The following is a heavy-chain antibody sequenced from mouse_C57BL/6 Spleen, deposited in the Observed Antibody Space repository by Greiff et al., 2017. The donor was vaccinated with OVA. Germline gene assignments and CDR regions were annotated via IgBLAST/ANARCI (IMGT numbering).Heavy chain of an antibody. Sequence: QVQLQQPGAELVKPGASVKLSCKASGYTFTSYWMQWVKQRPGQGLEWIGEIDPSDSYTNYNQKFKGKATLTVDTSSSTAYMQLSSLTSEDSAVYYCARRRDHFDYWGQGTTLTVSS. CDR2: IDPSDSYT. J-gene: IGHJ2*01. V-gene: IGHV1-50*01. CDR1: GYTFTSYW. CDR3: ARRRDHFDY.